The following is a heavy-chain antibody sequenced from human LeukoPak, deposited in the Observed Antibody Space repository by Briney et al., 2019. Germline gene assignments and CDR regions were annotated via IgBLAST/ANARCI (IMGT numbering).Heavy chain of an antibody. D-gene: IGHD3-22*01. J-gene: IGHJ4*02. Sequence: GGSLRLSCSASGFIFCSYWMSWDRQAPGKGLEWVANIKQDGSEKYYVDSVKGRFTISRDNAKNSLYLQMNSLSAEDTAVYYCARDFLYYYDSSGGGYFDYWGQGTLVTVSS. V-gene: IGHV3-7*01. CDR2: IKQDGSEK. CDR3: ARDFLYYYDSSGGGYFDY. CDR1: GFIFCSYW.